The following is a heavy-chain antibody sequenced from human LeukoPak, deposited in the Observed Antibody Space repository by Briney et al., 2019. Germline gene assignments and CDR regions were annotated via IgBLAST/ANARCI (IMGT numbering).Heavy chain of an antibody. D-gene: IGHD4-23*01. Sequence: ASVKVSCKASGYTFTSYYMHWVRQAPGQGLEWMGIINPSGGSTSYAQKFQGRVTMTRDMSTSTVYMELSSLRSEDTAVYYCARETYGGNSLMSYYYYYMVVWGKGTTVTVSS. CDR1: GYTFTSYY. J-gene: IGHJ6*03. CDR3: ARETYGGNSLMSYYYYYMVV. V-gene: IGHV1-46*01. CDR2: INPSGGST.